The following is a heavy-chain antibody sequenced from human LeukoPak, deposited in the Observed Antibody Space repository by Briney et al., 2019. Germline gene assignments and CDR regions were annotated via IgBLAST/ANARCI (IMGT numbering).Heavy chain of an antibody. J-gene: IGHJ6*02. Sequence: GGSLRLSCAASGFTVSSNYMSWVRQAPGKGLEWASVIYSGGSTYYADSVKGRFTISRDNSKNTLYLQMNSLRAEDTAVYYRAREGGGYCSGGSCYAYYYYGMDVWGQGTTVTVSS. CDR1: GFTVSSNY. CDR2: IYSGGST. CDR3: AREGGGYCSGGSCYAYYYYGMDV. D-gene: IGHD2-15*01. V-gene: IGHV3-53*01.